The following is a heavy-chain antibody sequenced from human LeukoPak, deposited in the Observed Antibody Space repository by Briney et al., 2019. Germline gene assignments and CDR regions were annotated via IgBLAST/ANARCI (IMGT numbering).Heavy chain of an antibody. CDR1: GGSFSGYY. CDR2: INHSGST. J-gene: IGHJ4*02. CDR3: ASNLGNWVSDY. Sequence: PSETLSLTCAVYGGSFSGYYWSWIRQPPGKGLEWIGEINHSGSTNYNPSLKSRVTISVDTSKNQFSLKLSSVTAADMAVYYCASNLGNWVSDYWGQGTLVTVSS. V-gene: IGHV4-34*01. D-gene: IGHD7-27*01.